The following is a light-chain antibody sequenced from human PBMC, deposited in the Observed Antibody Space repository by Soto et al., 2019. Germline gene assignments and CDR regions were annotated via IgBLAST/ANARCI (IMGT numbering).Light chain of an antibody. V-gene: IGKV3-20*01. CDR3: QQYGRSPLVT. J-gene: IGKJ5*01. CDR1: QSVSSSY. CDR2: GTS. Sequence: EIVLTQSPGTLSLSPGERATLSCRASQSVSSSYLAWYQQKPGQAPRLLIYGTSSRATGIPDRFSGSGSGTDFTLTISRLEPEDFAVYYCQQYGRSPLVTFGQGTRPEIK.